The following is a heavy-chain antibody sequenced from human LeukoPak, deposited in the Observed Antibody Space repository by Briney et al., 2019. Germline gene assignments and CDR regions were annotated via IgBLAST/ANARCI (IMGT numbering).Heavy chain of an antibody. J-gene: IGHJ4*02. V-gene: IGHV3-23*01. D-gene: IGHD3-9*01. CDR3: AKWGDYDVLTGYYVSDF. CDR2: ISGRSDNT. CDR1: GFIFSNYA. Sequence: GGSLRLSCAASGFIFSNYAMYWVRQAPGKGLEWVSAISGRSDNTYYADSVKGRFTLSRDSSKNTLYLRMNSLRADDTAVYYCAKWGDYDVLTGYYVSDFWGQGTLVTVSS.